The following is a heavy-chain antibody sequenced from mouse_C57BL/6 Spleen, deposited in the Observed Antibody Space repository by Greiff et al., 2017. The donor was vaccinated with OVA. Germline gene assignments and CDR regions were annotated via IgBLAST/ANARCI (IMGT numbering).Heavy chain of an antibody. V-gene: IGHV1-9*01. J-gene: IGHJ3*01. CDR3: ARGRGYYGSSLFAY. CDR1: GYTFTGYW. D-gene: IGHD1-1*01. CDR2: ILPGSGST. Sequence: QVQLKQSGAELMKPGASVKLSCKATGYTFTGYWIEWVKQRPGHGLEWIGEILPGSGSTNYNEKFKGKATFTADTSSNTAYMQLSSLTTEDSAIYYCARGRGYYGSSLFAYWGQGTLVTVSA.